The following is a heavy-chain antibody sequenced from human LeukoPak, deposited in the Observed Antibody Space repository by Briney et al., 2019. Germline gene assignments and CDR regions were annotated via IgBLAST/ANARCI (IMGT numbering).Heavy chain of an antibody. V-gene: IGHV1-2*02. CDR3: ARDRSYGDYGLVLGY. CDR2: INPNSGGT. Sequence: ASVKVSCKASGYTFTGYYMHWVRQAPGQGLEWMGWINPNSGGTNYAQKFQGRVTMTRDTSISTAYMELSRLRSDDTAVYYCARDRSYGDYGLVLGYWGQGTLVTVSS. D-gene: IGHD4-17*01. CDR1: GYTFTGYY. J-gene: IGHJ4*02.